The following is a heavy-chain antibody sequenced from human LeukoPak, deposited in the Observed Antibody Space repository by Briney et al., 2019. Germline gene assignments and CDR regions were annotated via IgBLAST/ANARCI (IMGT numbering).Heavy chain of an antibody. CDR3: ARDRITGTTGWFDP. CDR1: GGTFSSYA. D-gene: IGHD1-7*01. CDR2: IIPIFGTA. J-gene: IGHJ5*02. Sequence: ASVKVSCRASGGTFSSYAISWVRQAPGQGLEWMGRIIPIFGTANYAQKFQGRVTITTDESTSTAYMELSSLRSEDTAVYYCARDRITGTTGWFDPWGQGTLVTVSS. V-gene: IGHV1-69*05.